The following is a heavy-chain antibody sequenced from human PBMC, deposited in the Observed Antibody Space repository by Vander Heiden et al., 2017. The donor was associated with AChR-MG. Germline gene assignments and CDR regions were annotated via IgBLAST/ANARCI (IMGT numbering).Heavy chain of an antibody. V-gene: IGHV3-13*01. CDR1: GFPSSSYH. J-gene: IGHJ5*02. D-gene: IGHD3-22*01. Sequence: EVQLLDSAGGLVQPGGSLRVSCEASGFPSSSYHLPWVRQAKGEGLGWVPAVGTAGDTYYPGCVKGRFTISRENAKNSLYLQMNSLRAGDTAVYYCARGEGDDYSSGYFWFDPWGQGTLVTVSS. CDR2: VGTAGDT. CDR3: ARGEGDDYSSGYFWFDP.